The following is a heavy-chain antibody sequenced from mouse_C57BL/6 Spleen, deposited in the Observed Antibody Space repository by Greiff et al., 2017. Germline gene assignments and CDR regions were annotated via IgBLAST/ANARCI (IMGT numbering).Heavy chain of an antibody. D-gene: IGHD2-4*01. V-gene: IGHV1-18*01. CDR1: GYTFTDYN. CDR3: ARNDVRLRRGCYYFDY. CDR2: INPNNGGT. J-gene: IGHJ2*01. Sequence: EVQLQQSGPELVKPGASVKIPCKASGYTFTDYNMDWVKQSHGKSLEWIGDINPNNGGTIYNQKFKGKATLTVDKSSSTAYMELRSLTSEDTAVYYCARNDVRLRRGCYYFDYWGQGTTLTVSS.